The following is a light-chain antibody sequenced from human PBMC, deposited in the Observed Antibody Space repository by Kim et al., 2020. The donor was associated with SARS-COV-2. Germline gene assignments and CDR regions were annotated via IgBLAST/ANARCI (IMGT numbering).Light chain of an antibody. Sequence: ASVGDRITITCRASQDISNYLAWYQQKPGKIPRLLIYAASTLQSGVPSRFSGSGSGTHFTLTIRSLQPEDFATYYCQKYNSAPRTFGQVTKVDIK. CDR1: QDISNY. J-gene: IGKJ1*01. CDR2: AAS. V-gene: IGKV1-27*01. CDR3: QKYNSAPRT.